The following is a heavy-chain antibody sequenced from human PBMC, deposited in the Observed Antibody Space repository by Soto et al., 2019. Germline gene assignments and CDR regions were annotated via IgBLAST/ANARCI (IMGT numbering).Heavy chain of an antibody. J-gene: IGHJ4*02. V-gene: IGHV4-59*01. CDR2: IYYSGST. CDR3: ARVDNSSGYLYYFDY. CDR1: GGSISSYY. Sequence: SETLSLTCTVSGGSISSYYCSWIRQPPGKGLEWIGYIYYSGSTNYNPSLKSRVTISVDTSKNQFSLKLSSVTAADTAVYYCARVDNSSGYLYYFDYWGQGTLVTVSS. D-gene: IGHD3-22*01.